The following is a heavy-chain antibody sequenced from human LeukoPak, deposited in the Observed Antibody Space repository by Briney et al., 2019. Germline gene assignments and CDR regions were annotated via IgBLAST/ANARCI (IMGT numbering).Heavy chain of an antibody. CDR1: GGSISSFY. D-gene: IGHD1-26*01. Sequence: SETLSLTCTVSGGSISSFYWSWIRQPAGKGLEWIGRIYTSGSTNYNPSLKSRVTMSLDASKNQFSLELNSVTPADTAVYYCARGGNYWPQWWFDPWGRGTLVSVSS. CDR2: IYTSGST. V-gene: IGHV4-4*07. CDR3: ARGGNYWPQWWFDP. J-gene: IGHJ5*02.